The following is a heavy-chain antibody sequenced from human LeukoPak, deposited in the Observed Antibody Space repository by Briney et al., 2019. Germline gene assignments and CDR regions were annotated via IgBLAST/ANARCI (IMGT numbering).Heavy chain of an antibody. CDR1: GGSISSGGYY. D-gene: IGHD4-17*01. V-gene: IGHV4-31*03. Sequence: SQTLSVTCTVSGGSISSGGYYWSWIRQHPGKGLEWIGYIYYSGSTYYNPSLKSRVTISVDTSKNQFSLKLSSVTAADTAVYYCASTTTVTLAFDIWGQGTMVTVSS. CDR3: ASTTTVTLAFDI. CDR2: IYYSGST. J-gene: IGHJ3*02.